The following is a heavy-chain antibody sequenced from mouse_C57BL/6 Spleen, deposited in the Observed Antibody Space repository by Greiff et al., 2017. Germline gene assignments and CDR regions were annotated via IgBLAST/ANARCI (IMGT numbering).Heavy chain of an antibody. Sequence: VQLQQSGAELAKPGASVKLSCKASGYTFTSYWMHWVNQRPGQGLEWIGYINPSSGYTKYKQKFKDKATLTADKSSSTAYMQLSSLTYEDSAVYYCARRGPTVVDAMDYWGQGTSVTVSS. V-gene: IGHV1-7*01. D-gene: IGHD1-1*01. CDR1: GYTFTSYW. CDR2: INPSSGYT. J-gene: IGHJ4*01. CDR3: ARRGPTVVDAMDY.